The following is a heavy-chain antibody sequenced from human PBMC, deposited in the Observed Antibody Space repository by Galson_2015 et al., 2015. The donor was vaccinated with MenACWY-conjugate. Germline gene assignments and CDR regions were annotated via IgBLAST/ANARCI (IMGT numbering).Heavy chain of an antibody. V-gene: IGHV3-48*03. CDR2: IGSSGTPI. CDR1: GFDFSNYA. Sequence: SLRLSCAASGFDFSNYAMNRVRQAPGKGLEWVSYIGSSGTPIYYADSLKGRFTISRDNAKNSLYLQMNSLGAEDTAVYYCARDYYDSHFDYWGQGTLVTVSS. J-gene: IGHJ4*02. D-gene: IGHD3-22*01. CDR3: ARDYYDSHFDY.